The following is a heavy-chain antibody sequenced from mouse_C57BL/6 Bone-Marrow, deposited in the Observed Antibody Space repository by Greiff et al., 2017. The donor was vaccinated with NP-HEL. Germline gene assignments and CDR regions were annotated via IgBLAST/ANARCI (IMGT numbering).Heavy chain of an antibody. CDR1: GYTFTDHT. J-gene: IGHJ1*03. V-gene: IGHV1-78*01. CDR3: ARNPLYYGSLWYFDV. D-gene: IGHD1-1*01. Sequence: VQLQQSDAELVKPGASVKISCKVSGYTFTDHTIHWMKQRPEQGLEWIGYIYPRDGSTKYNEKFKGKATLTADKSSRTAYMQLNSLTSEDSAVYFCARNPLYYGSLWYFDVWGTGTTVTVSS. CDR2: IYPRDGST.